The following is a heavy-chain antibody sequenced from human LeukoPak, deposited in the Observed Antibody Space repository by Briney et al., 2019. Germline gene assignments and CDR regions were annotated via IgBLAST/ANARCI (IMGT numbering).Heavy chain of an antibody. V-gene: IGHV3-53*01. J-gene: IGHJ4*02. CDR1: GFTVSGDY. Sequence: PGGSLRLSCAVSGFTVSGDYISWVRQAPGKGLEWVSVIYADFDNTDYADSVKGRFTISRDNSKNTLYLHMNSLRVEDTATYFCARALNRHIGAFEYWGQGALVTVSS. D-gene: IGHD4/OR15-4a*01. CDR3: ARALNRHIGAFEY. CDR2: IYADFDNT.